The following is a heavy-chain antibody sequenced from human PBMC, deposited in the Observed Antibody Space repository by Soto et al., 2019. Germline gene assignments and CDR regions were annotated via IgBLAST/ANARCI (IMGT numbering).Heavy chain of an antibody. Sequence: PLETLSLTCAFYGGSFSGYYWSLIRQPPGKGLEWIGEINHSGGTNYNPSLKSRVTISVDTSKNQFSLKLSSVTAADTAVYYCARGRGYSYGSWFDPWGQGTLVTVSS. D-gene: IGHD5-18*01. J-gene: IGHJ5*02. CDR1: GGSFSGYY. V-gene: IGHV4-34*01. CDR2: INHSGGT. CDR3: ARGRGYSYGSWFDP.